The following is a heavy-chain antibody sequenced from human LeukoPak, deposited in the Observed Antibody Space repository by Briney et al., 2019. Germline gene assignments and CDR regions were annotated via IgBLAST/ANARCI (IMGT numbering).Heavy chain of an antibody. J-gene: IGHJ6*03. CDR1: GGTLSSYT. CDR3: ARDFAGYFMVV. V-gene: IGHV1-69*04. CDR2: IIPILGIA. Sequence: SVKVSCKASGGTLSSYTISWVRQAPGQGLEWMGRIIPILGIANYAQKFQGRVTITADKSTSTAYMELSSLRSEDTALFYCARDFAGYFMVVFGEGNTVTVSS.